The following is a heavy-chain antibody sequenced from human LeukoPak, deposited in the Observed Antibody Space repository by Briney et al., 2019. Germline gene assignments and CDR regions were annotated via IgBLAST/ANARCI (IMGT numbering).Heavy chain of an antibody. CDR2: IDSNSNFM. CDR1: GFTFGLYS. CDR3: ARDPYSGNYGDYYYYYMDV. D-gene: IGHD1-26*01. J-gene: IGHJ6*03. V-gene: IGHV3-21*01. Sequence: GGSLRLSCAASGFTFGLYSMTWVRQAPGKGLEWVSLIDSNSNFMNYADSVKGRFTISRDNAKNSLYLQMNSLRDEDTAVYYCARDPYSGNYGDYYYYYMDVWGKGTTVTISS.